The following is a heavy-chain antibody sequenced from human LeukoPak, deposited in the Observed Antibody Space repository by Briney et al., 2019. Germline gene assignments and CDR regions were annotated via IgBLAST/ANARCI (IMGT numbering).Heavy chain of an antibody. CDR2: INPNSGGT. V-gene: IGHV1-2*02. D-gene: IGHD1-26*01. CDR1: GYTFTSYG. Sequence: ASVKVSCKASGYTFTSYGIGWVRQAPGQGLEWMGWINPNSGGTNYAQKFQGRVTMTRDTSISTAYMELSRLRSDDTAVYYCARDLVVGASSYYYMDVWGKGTTVTVSS. CDR3: ARDLVVGASSYYYMDV. J-gene: IGHJ6*03.